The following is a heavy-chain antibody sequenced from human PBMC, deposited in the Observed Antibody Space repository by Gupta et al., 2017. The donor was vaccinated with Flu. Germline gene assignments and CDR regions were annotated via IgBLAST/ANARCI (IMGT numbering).Heavy chain of an antibody. V-gene: IGHV1-2*02. CDR2: INPNSGGT. D-gene: IGHD3-3*01. Sequence: QVPLVQSGAEVNKPGASVNVSCKASGYTFTGYYMHWVRQAPGQGLEWMGWINPNSGGTNYAQKFQGGVTMTRDTSISTAYMELSRLRSDDTAVYYCARGITIVGVVKVYGMDVWGQGTTVTVSS. J-gene: IGHJ6*02. CDR1: GYTFTGYY. CDR3: ARGITIVGVVKVYGMDV.